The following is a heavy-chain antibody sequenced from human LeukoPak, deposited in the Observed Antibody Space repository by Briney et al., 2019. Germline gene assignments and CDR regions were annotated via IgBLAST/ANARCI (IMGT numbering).Heavy chain of an antibody. J-gene: IGHJ4*02. Sequence: ASVKVSCKASGYTFTSNYIHWVRQAPGQGLEWLGMIYPRDGSTSYAQKFQGRVTVTRDTSTSTVHMELSGLRSEDTAVYYCARDQEGFDYWGQGTLVTVSS. CDR2: IYPRDGST. V-gene: IGHV1-46*01. CDR3: ARDQEGFDY. CDR1: GYTFTSNY.